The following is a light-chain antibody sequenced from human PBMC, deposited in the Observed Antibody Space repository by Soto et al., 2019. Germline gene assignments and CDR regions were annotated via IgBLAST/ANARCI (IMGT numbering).Light chain of an antibody. V-gene: IGLV2-11*01. Sequence: QSALTQPPSVSGSPGQSVTISCTGTTSDIGGYKYVSWYQQLPGKAPKLMIFDVTKRPSGVPDRFSSSNSGNTASLTISGLQAEDEAIYYCCSYARTTHVFGTGTKLTVL. CDR2: DVT. CDR3: CSYARTTHV. J-gene: IGLJ1*01. CDR1: TSDIGGYKY.